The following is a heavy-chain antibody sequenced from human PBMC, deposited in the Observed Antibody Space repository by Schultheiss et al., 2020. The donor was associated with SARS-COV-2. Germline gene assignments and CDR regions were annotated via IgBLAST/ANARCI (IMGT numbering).Heavy chain of an antibody. CDR2: ISSSSSYI. Sequence: GESLKISCAASGFTFSSYSMNWVRQAPGKGLEWVSSISSSSSYIYYADSVKGRFTISRDNAKNSLYLQMNSLRAEDTAVYYCARGADYYDSSGYYYGCMDVWGQGTTVTVSS. J-gene: IGHJ6*02. D-gene: IGHD3-22*01. CDR1: GFTFSSYS. CDR3: ARGADYYDSSGYYYGCMDV. V-gene: IGHV3-21*01.